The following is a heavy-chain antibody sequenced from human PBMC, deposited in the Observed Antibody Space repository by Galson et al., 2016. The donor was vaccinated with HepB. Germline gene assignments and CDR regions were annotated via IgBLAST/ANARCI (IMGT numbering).Heavy chain of an antibody. CDR2: ITGSGDTT. J-gene: IGHJ4*02. D-gene: IGHD6-13*01. V-gene: IGHV3-23*01. CDR3: AKPRSSGWYEFDY. Sequence: SLRLSCAASGFTFSDYVMSWVRQAPGKGLEWVSVITGSGDTTYYAGSVKGRFTISRDNSKNTLFLQMNSLRAEDTAIYYCAKPRSSGWYEFDYWGQGTLLTVSS. CDR1: GFTFSDYV.